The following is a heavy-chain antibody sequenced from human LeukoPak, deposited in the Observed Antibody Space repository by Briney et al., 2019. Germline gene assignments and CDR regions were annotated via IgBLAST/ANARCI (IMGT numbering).Heavy chain of an antibody. CDR1: GGSISSYY. Sequence: SETLSLTCTVSGGSISSYYWSWIRQPPGKGLEWIGYIYYGGSTNYNPSLKSRVTISVDTSKNQFSLKLSSVTAADTAVYYCAREQLVRWGWFDPWGQGTLVTVSS. V-gene: IGHV4-59*01. D-gene: IGHD6-13*01. CDR2: IYYGGST. J-gene: IGHJ5*02. CDR3: AREQLVRWGWFDP.